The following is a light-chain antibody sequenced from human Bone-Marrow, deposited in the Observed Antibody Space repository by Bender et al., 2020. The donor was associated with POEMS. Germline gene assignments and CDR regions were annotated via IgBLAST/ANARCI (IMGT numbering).Light chain of an antibody. CDR1: SGDVGGNNY. V-gene: IGLV2-8*01. J-gene: IGLJ2*01. CDR2: EVS. Sequence: QSALTQPPSASGSPGQSLTISCTGTSGDVGGNNYVSWYQQHPGKAPKLMIYEVSKRPSGVPDRFSGSKSGNMASLTVSGLQAEDEADYYCSSYAGNNFVVFGGGTKLTVL. CDR3: SSYAGNNFVV.